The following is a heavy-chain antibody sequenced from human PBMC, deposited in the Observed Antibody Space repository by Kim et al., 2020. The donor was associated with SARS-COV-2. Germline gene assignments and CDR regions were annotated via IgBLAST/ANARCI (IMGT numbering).Heavy chain of an antibody. CDR2: ISRSGSTI. J-gene: IGHJ3*02. V-gene: IGHV3-48*03. CDR1: GFTFSNYD. Sequence: GGSLRLSCAASGFTFSNYDISWVRQAPGKGLEWISYISRSGSTIYYADSVKGRFTISRDNAKNSLYLQMHSLRAEDTATYYCAGLAYYDSSGDAFDIWAKGQWSPSLQ. CDR3: AGLAYYDSSGDAFDI. D-gene: IGHD3-22*01.